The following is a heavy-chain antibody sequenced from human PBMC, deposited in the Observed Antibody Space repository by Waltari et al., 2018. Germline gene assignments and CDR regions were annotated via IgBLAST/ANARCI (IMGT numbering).Heavy chain of an antibody. CDR3: ALDLGGYAGS. D-gene: IGHD2-2*01. J-gene: IGHJ4*02. Sequence: EVQLVESGGGLVQPGGSLRLSCAASGFTFDNFWMPWVRQVPGKGLVWVSRMNNYDSIRPYADSVEGRFTISRDNAKHTLYLQMNSLTVADTALYYCALDLGGYAGSWGQGTMVTVSS. CDR2: MNNYDSIR. CDR1: GFTFDNFW. V-gene: IGHV3-74*01.